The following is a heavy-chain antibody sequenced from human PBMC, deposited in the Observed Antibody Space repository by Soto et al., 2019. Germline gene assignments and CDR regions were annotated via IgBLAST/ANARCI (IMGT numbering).Heavy chain of an antibody. CDR1: GFTFSSYV. D-gene: IGHD3-9*01. V-gene: IGHV3-64*01. CDR2: ISSNGGST. Sequence: GGSLRLSCAASGFTFSSYVMHWVRQAPGKGLEYVSAISSNGGSTYYANSVKGRFTISRDNSKNTLYLQMGSLRAEDMAVYYCARDLNNYDILTGYLAPYYYYYGMDVWGQGTTVTVSS. CDR3: ARDLNNYDILTGYLAPYYYYYGMDV. J-gene: IGHJ6*02.